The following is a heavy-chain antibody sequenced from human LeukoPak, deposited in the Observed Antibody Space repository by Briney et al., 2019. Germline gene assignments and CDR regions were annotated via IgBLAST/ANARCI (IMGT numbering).Heavy chain of an antibody. V-gene: IGHV1-69*13. CDR1: GGTFSSYA. CDR3: ARDRDYYDSSGFD. Sequence: SVKVSCKASGGTFSSYAISWVRQAPGQGLEWMGGIIPIFGTANYAQKFQGRVTITADESTSTAYMELSSLRSEDTAVYYCARDRDYYDSSGFDWGQGTLVTVSS. D-gene: IGHD3-22*01. J-gene: IGHJ4*02. CDR2: IIPIFGTA.